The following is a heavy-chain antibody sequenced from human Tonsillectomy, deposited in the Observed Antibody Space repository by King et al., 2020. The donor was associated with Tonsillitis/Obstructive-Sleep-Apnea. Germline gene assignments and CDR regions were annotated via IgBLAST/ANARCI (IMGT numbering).Heavy chain of an antibody. V-gene: IGHV3-30*18. CDR2: ISYDGNNK. CDR1: GFTFSSYG. CDR3: AKEQYYYDSSGSTDYMDV. D-gene: IGHD3-22*01. J-gene: IGHJ6*03. Sequence: VQLVESGGGVVQPGRSLRLSCAAPGFTFSSYGMNWVRQAPGKGLEGVAAISYDGNNKNYADSVKGRLTISRDNSKNTLYLQMNSLRAEDTAVYYCAKEQYYYDSSGSTDYMDVWGKGTTVTVSS.